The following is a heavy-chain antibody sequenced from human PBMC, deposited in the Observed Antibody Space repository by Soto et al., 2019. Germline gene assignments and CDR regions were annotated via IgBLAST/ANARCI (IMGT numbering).Heavy chain of an antibody. CDR3: ARGHGDYNYFDY. V-gene: IGHV4-59*01. CDR2: IYYSGST. CDR1: GGSISSYY. Sequence: SETLSLTCTVSGGSISSYYWSWIRQPPGKGLEWIGYIYYSGSTNYNPSLKSRVTISVDTSKNQFSLKLNSVTAADTAVYYCARGHGDYNYFDYWGQGTLVTVSS. D-gene: IGHD4-17*01. J-gene: IGHJ4*02.